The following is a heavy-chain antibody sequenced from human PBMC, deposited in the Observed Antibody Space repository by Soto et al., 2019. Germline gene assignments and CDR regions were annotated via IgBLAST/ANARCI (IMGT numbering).Heavy chain of an antibody. J-gene: IGHJ4*02. V-gene: IGHV3-23*01. CDR1: GFTFSSYA. CDR2: ISGSGGST. Sequence: EVQLLESGGGLVQPGGSLRLSCAASGFTFSSYAMSWVRQAPGKGLEWVSAISGSGGSTYYAASVKGRFTISRDNSKNTLYLQMTSLSAEDTAVYYCAKEVVPAAMFDYWGQGTLVTVSS. CDR3: AKEVVPAAMFDY. D-gene: IGHD2-2*01.